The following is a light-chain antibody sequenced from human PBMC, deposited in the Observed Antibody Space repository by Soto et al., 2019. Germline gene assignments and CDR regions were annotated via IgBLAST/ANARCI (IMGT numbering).Light chain of an antibody. CDR1: QDIRSS. CDR2: GAS. CDR3: QQYNDWPPT. Sequence: EIVMTQSPATLSVSPGERVTLSCRASQDIRSSLAWYQQKPGQAPRLLIYGASTRATGIPARFSGSGSGTEFTLSIGSLQSEDFAVYYCQQYNDWPPTFGQGTKVDIK. J-gene: IGKJ1*01. V-gene: IGKV3-15*01.